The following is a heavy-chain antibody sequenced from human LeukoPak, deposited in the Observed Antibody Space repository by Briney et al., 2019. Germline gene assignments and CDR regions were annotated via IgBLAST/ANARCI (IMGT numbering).Heavy chain of an antibody. CDR2: IIPIFGTA. CDR3: AQLVRVGYGDRD. J-gene: IGHJ4*02. D-gene: IGHD4-17*01. V-gene: IGHV1-69*05. Sequence: SVKVSCKASGATFSSYAISWVRQAPGQGLEWMGRIIPIFGTANYAQKFQGRVTITTDESTSTAYMELSSLRSEDTAVYYCAQLVRVGYGDRDWGQGTLVTVSS. CDR1: GATFSSYA.